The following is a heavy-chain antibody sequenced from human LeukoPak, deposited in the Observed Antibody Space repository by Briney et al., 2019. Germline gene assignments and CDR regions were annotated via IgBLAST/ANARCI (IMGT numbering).Heavy chain of an antibody. CDR2: ISGSGGST. Sequence: GGSLRLSCAASGFTFSSYAMSWVRQAPGKGLEWVSAISGSGGSTYYADSVKGRFTISRDNSKNTLYLQMNSLRAGDTAVYYCAKKGYYYGSGSPNWFDPWGQGTLVTVSS. V-gene: IGHV3-23*01. CDR3: AKKGYYYGSGSPNWFDP. J-gene: IGHJ5*02. CDR1: GFTFSSYA. D-gene: IGHD3-10*01.